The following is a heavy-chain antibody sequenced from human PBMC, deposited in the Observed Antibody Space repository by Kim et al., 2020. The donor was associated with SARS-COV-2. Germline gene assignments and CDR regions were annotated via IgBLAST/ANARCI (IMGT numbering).Heavy chain of an antibody. J-gene: IGHJ4*02. CDR1: GGSFSGYY. D-gene: IGHD6-19*01. CDR3: ARGGVAVAGSIDY. CDR2: INHSGST. Sequence: SETLSLTCAVYGGSFSGYYWSWIRQPPGKGLEWIGEINHSGSTNYNPSLKSRVTISVDTSKNQFSLKLSSVTAADTAVYYCARGGVAVAGSIDYWGQGTLVTVSA. V-gene: IGHV4-34*01.